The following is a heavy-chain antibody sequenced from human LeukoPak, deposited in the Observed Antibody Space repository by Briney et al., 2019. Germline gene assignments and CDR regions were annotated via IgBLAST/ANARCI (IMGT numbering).Heavy chain of an antibody. D-gene: IGHD2-2*01. Sequence: SETLSLXCAVAGDSISSGSYYWGWIRQPPGKGLEWIANIYHSGSTWYNPSLKGRVTISVDTSKNQFSLKLSSVTAADTAVYYCASGYCSSTSCYDAFDIWGQGTMVTVSS. V-gene: IGHV4-30-2*05. CDR2: IYHSGST. CDR1: GDSISSGSYY. CDR3: ASGYCSSTSCYDAFDI. J-gene: IGHJ3*02.